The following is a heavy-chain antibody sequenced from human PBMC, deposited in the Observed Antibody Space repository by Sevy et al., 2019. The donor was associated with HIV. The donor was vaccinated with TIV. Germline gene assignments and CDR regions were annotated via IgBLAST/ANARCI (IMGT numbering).Heavy chain of an antibody. CDR1: GLTLSSCG. J-gene: IGHJ6*02. Sequence: GGSLRLSCAASGLTLSSCGMHWARQAPGKGLERVAVISYDGSNKYYAESVKGRFTISRDTSKNTLYLQMNSLRAEDTAVYYCAKDFTGFYGMDVWGQGTTVTVSS. CDR2: ISYDGSNK. V-gene: IGHV3-30*18. CDR3: AKDFTGFYGMDV. D-gene: IGHD3-9*01.